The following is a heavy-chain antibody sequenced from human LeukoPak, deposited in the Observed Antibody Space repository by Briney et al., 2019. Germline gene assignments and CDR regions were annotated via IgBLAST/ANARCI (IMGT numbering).Heavy chain of an antibody. D-gene: IGHD2-15*01. CDR3: ARVKYCSGGSCSGFDY. J-gene: IGHJ4*02. V-gene: IGHV3-13*01. CDR2: IGTAGDT. Sequence: GGSLRLSCAASGFTFSSYAMHWVRQATRKGLEWVSAIGTAGDTYYPGSVKGRFTISRENDKNSLYLQMNSLRAEDTAVYYCARVKYCSGGSCSGFDYWGQGTLVTVSS. CDR1: GFTFSSYA.